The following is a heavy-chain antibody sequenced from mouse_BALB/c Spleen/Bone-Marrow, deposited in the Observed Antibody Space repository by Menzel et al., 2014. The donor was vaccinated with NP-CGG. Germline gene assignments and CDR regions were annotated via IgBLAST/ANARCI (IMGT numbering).Heavy chain of an antibody. V-gene: IGHV5-4*02. D-gene: IGHD2-4*01. CDR2: ISDGGSYT. J-gene: IGHJ2*01. CDR3: ARVSYDYFDY. CDR1: GFTFSDYY. Sequence: EVQGVESGGVLVKPGGSLKLSCAASGFTFSDYYMYWARQTPEKRLEWVATISDGGSYTYYPDSVKGRFTISRDNAKNNLYLQMSSLKSEDTAMYYCARVSYDYFDYWGQGTTLTVSS.